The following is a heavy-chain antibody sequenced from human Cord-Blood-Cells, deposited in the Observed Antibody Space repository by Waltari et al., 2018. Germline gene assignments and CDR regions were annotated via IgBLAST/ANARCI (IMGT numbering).Heavy chain of an antibody. CDR1: GFTFSSYS. D-gene: IGHD1-26*01. CDR3: ARAGVYSGSYYEPYAFDI. J-gene: IGHJ3*02. V-gene: IGHV3-21*01. CDR2: ISSSSYI. Sequence: SSSGFTFSSYSMNWVCQAPGKGLEWVSSISSSSYIYYADSVKGRFTISRDNAKNSLYLQMNSLRAEDTAVYYCARAGVYSGSYYEPYAFDIWGQGTMVTVSS.